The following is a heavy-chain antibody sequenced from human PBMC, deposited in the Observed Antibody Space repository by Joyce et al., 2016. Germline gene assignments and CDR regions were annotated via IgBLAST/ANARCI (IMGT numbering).Heavy chain of an antibody. V-gene: IGHV3-13*05. CDR3: ARERGGGMSAFDI. CDR1: GFTFSAYE. D-gene: IGHD3-16*01. Sequence: EVQLVEAGGALVQPGGSLRLSCAASGFTFSAYEIHWVRQTTGIGLEWVSAIGTAGDPYDAGSVKGRFTISRENAKSSLFLQMNSLRAEDTAVYYCARERGGGMSAFDIWGQGTMVTVSS. CDR2: IGTAGDP. J-gene: IGHJ3*02.